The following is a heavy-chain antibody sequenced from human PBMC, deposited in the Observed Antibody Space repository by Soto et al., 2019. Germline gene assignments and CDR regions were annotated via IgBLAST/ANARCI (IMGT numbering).Heavy chain of an antibody. Sequence: PGGSLRLSCAASGFTVSSNYMNWVRQAPAKGLEWVSVIYMGGNTHYSDSVRGRFTMSRDDSKNTLYLQMNSLRVEDTAVYFCVRDLGTWRAVDDMDVWGRGTTVTVSS. J-gene: IGHJ6*02. D-gene: IGHD1-1*01. CDR3: VRDLGTWRAVDDMDV. V-gene: IGHV3-66*01. CDR1: GFTVSSNY. CDR2: IYMGGNT.